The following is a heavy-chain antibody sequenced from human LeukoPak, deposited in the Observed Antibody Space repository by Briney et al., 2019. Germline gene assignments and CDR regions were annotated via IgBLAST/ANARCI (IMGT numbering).Heavy chain of an antibody. V-gene: IGHV1-69*06. CDR2: IIPIFGTA. D-gene: IGHD5-18*01. J-gene: IGHJ4*02. CDR3: ARGGYRYGRGVTYFDY. Sequence: GSSVKVSCKASGGTFSSYAISWVRQAPGQGLEWMGRIIPIFGTANYAQKFQGRVTITADKSTSTAYMELSSLRSEDTAVYYCARGGYRYGRGVTYFDYWGQGTLVTVSS. CDR1: GGTFSSYA.